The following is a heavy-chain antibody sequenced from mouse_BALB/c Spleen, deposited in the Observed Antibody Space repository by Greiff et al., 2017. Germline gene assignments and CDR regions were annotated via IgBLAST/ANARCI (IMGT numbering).Heavy chain of an antibody. V-gene: IGHV5-4*02. CDR3: ARDPQPSTTAGFAY. J-gene: IGHJ3*01. CDR1: GFTFSDYY. Sequence: EVMLVESGGGLVKPGGSLKLSCAASGFTFSDYYMYWVRQTPEKRLEWVATISDGGSYTYYPDSVKGRFTISRDNAKNNLYLQMSSLKSEDTAMYYCARDPQPSTTAGFAYWGQGTLVTVSA. CDR2: ISDGGSYT. D-gene: IGHD1-2*01.